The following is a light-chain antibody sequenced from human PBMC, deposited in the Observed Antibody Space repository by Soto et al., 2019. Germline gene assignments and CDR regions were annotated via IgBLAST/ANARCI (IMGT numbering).Light chain of an antibody. V-gene: IGKV3-11*01. CDR2: DAS. CDR3: QQRSNWLT. J-gene: IGKJ4*01. CDR1: QSVSSY. Sequence: EIVLTQSPATLSLSPGERATLSCRASQSVSSYLAWYQQKPGQAPRLLIYDASNRATGIPARFSGSGSGTDFTITISILEPEDFAVYYCQQRSNWLTFGGGTKVEIK.